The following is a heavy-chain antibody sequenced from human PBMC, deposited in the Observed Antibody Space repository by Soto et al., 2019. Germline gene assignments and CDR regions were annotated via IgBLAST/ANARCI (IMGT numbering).Heavy chain of an antibody. J-gene: IGHJ4*02. CDR2: ISYDGSNK. Sequence: PGGSLRLSCAASGFTFSSYGMHWVRQAPGKGLEWVAVISYDGSNKYYADSVKGRFTISRDNSKNTLYLQMNSLRAEDTAVYYCPKDPRRMYSSSWYTGYFDYWGQGTLVTVSS. CDR1: GFTFSSYG. CDR3: PKDPRRMYSSSWYTGYFDY. V-gene: IGHV3-30*18. D-gene: IGHD6-13*01.